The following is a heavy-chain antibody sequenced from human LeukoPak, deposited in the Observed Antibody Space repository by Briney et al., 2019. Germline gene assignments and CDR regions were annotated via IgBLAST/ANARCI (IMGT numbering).Heavy chain of an antibody. V-gene: IGHV3-23*01. CDR2: IGGSGGST. J-gene: IGHJ5*02. Sequence: GGSLRLSCAASGFTFSSYAMSWVRQAPGKGLEWVSAIGGSGGSTYYVDSVKGRFTISRDNSKNTLYLQMNSLRAEDTAVYYCATTRYIVVVTAIPNWFDPWGQGTLVTVSS. CDR3: ATTRYIVVVTAIPNWFDP. CDR1: GFTFSSYA. D-gene: IGHD2-21*02.